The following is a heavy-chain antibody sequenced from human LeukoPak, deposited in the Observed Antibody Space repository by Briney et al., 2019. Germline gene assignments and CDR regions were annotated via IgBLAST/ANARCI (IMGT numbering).Heavy chain of an antibody. CDR2: INHSGST. CDR3: ARARNDIVVVPAAHYYFDY. Sequence: PSETLSLTCAVYGGSFSGYYWSWVRQPPGKGLEWIGEINHSGSTNYNPSLKSRVTISVDTSKNQFSLKLSSVTAADTAVYYCARARNDIVVVPAAHYYFDYWGQGTLVTVSS. D-gene: IGHD2-2*01. V-gene: IGHV4-34*01. CDR1: GGSFSGYY. J-gene: IGHJ4*02.